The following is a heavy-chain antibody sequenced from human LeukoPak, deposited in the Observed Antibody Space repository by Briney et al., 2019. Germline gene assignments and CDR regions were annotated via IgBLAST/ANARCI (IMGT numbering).Heavy chain of an antibody. CDR2: INPSGGST. CDR1: GYTFTSYY. J-gene: IGHJ4*02. CDR3: ASGYCSSTSCYSAFDY. D-gene: IGHD2-2*01. Sequence: ASVKVSCTATGYTFTSYYMHWVRQAPGQGLEWMGIINPSGGSTSYAQKFQGRVTMTRDMSTSTVYMELSSLRSEDTAVYYCASGYCSSTSCYSAFDYWGQGTLVTVSS. V-gene: IGHV1-46*01.